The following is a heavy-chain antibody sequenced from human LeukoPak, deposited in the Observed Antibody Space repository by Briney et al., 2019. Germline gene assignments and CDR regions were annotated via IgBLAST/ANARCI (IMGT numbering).Heavy chain of an antibody. J-gene: IGHJ4*02. CDR1: GGSFNGYY. CDR3: ATVSTAARRSYFDY. Sequence: SETLSLTCAVYGGSFNGYYWSWIRQPPGKGLEWIGYIYYSGSTNYNPSLKSRVTISVDTSKNQFSLKLSSVTAADTAVYYCATVSTAARRSYFDYWGQGTLVTVSS. V-gene: IGHV4-59*01. D-gene: IGHD6-6*01. CDR2: IYYSGST.